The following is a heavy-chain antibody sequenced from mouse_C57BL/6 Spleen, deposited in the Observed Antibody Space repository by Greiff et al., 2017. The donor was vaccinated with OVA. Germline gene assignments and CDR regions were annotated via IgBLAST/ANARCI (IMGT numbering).Heavy chain of an antibody. V-gene: IGHV1-50*01. CDR2: IDPSDSYT. J-gene: IGHJ2*01. D-gene: IGHD2-5*01. CDR1: GYTFTSYW. Sequence: QVQLQQPGAELVKPGASVKLSCKASGYTFTSYWMQWVKQRPGQGLEWIGEIDPSDSYTNYNQKFKGKATLTVDTSSSTAYMQLSSLTSEDSAVYYCAEGSNYGDYWGQGTTLTVSS. CDR3: AEGSNYGDY.